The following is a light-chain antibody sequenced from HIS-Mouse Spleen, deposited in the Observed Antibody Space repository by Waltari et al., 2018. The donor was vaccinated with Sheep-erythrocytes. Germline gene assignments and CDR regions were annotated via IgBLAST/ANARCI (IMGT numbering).Light chain of an antibody. CDR1: QDISHY. CDR3: QQYDNLFT. J-gene: IGKJ3*01. Sequence: DIQMTQSPSSLSASVGDRVTITCQASQDISHYLNWYQQKPGKAPKLLIYDASNLETGVPSRLSGSGSGTDFTFTISSLQPEDIATYYCQQYDNLFTFGPGTKVDIK. CDR2: DAS. V-gene: IGKV1-33*01.